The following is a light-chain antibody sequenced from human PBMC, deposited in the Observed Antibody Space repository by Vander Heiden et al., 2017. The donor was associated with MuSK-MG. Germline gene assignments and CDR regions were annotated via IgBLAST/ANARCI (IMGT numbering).Light chain of an antibody. CDR1: QSILRTSINKNH. V-gene: IGKV4-1*01. J-gene: IGKJ4*01. CDR3: RQYEGKAPT. CDR2: WAS. Sequence: DIAMTQSPDSLAVSLGERATITCKSSQSILRTSINKNHLGWFQQRPGQPPKLLIYWASTRLSGVPDTFSGSGSATDLTLTIISLQAEDVAISYCRQYEGKAPTCGGGTKVEI.